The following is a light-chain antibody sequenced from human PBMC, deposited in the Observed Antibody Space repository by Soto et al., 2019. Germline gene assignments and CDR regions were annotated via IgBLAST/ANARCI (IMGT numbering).Light chain of an antibody. J-gene: IGKJ1*01. V-gene: IGKV3-15*01. Sequence: EIVMTQSPATLSVSPGERATLSCGASQIIRDYLAWYQQKPGQAPRLLIHGAYTRAPGIPARFSGSGSGTDFTLTISSLQSEDFAVYYCQQYDKWPPTVGQGTKVDIK. CDR3: QQYDKWPPT. CDR1: QIIRDY. CDR2: GAY.